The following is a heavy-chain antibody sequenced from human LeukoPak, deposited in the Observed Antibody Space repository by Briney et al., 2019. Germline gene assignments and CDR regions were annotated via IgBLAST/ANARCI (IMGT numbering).Heavy chain of an antibody. V-gene: IGHV3-23*01. Sequence: GGSLRLSCAASGFTFSSYAMSWVRQAPGKGLEWVSAISGSGGSTYYADSVKGRFTISRDNSKNTLYLQMNSLRAEDRAVYYCAKDKDDYYGSGFGAVIDYWGQGTLVTVSS. CDR1: GFTFSSYA. CDR2: ISGSGGST. D-gene: IGHD3-10*01. J-gene: IGHJ4*02. CDR3: AKDKDDYYGSGFGAVIDY.